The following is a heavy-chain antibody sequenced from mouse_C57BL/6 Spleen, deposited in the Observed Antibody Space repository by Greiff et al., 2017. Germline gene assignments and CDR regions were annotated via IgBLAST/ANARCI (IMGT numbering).Heavy chain of an antibody. CDR2: ISYSGST. CDR1: GYSITSGYD. CDR3: ARGSRTGVFDY. D-gene: IGHD4-1*01. J-gene: IGHJ2*01. V-gene: IGHV3-1*01. Sequence: EVKLVESGPGMVKPSQSLSLTCTVTGYSITSGYDWHWIRHFPGNKLEWMGYISYSGSTNYNPSLKSRISITHDTSKNHFFLKLNSVTTEDTATYYCARGSRTGVFDYWGQGTTLTVSS.